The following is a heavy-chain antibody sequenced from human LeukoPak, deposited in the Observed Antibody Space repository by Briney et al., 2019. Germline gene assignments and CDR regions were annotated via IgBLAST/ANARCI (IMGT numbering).Heavy chain of an antibody. CDR2: FDPEDGET. CDR3: ATPIYDILTGYYLHYDY. V-gene: IGHV1-24*01. Sequence: ASVKVSCKVSGYTLTELSMHWVRQAPGKGLEWMGGFDPEDGETIYAQKFQGRVTMTEDTSTPTAYMEVSRLRSEDPSVSYCATPIYDILTGYYLHYDYWGQGTLVTVSS. J-gene: IGHJ4*02. D-gene: IGHD3-9*01. CDR1: GYTLTELS.